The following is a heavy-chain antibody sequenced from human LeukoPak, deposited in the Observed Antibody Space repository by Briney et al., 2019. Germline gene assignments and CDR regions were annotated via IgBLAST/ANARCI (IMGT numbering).Heavy chain of an antibody. J-gene: IGHJ4*02. CDR3: ARDVNTGYSSSWSYYFDY. D-gene: IGHD6-13*01. V-gene: IGHV4-4*07. CDR2: IYTSGST. CDR1: GGSISSYY. Sequence: PSETLSLTCTVSGGSISSYYWSWIRQPAGKGLEWIGRIYTSGSTNYNASLKSRVSMSVDTSKNQFSLKQSSVTAADTAVYYCARDVNTGYSSSWSYYFDYWGQGTLVTVSS.